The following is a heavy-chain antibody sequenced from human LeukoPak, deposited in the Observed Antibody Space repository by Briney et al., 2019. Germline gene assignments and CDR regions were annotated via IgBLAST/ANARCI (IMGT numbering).Heavy chain of an antibody. CDR1: GFTFRNYY. J-gene: IGHJ4*02. Sequence: GGSLRLSCAASGFTFRNYYMSWVRQAPGKGLEWLANIKQDGSEKYYVDSVKGRFTISRDNAKNSLFLQMNSLRAEDTAVYYCASYYYFDYWGQETLVTVSS. CDR3: ASYYYFDY. D-gene: IGHD1-26*01. CDR2: IKQDGSEK. V-gene: IGHV3-7*01.